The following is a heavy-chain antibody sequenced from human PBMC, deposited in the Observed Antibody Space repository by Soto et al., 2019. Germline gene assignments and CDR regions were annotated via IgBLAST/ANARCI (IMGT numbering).Heavy chain of an antibody. J-gene: IGHJ5*02. D-gene: IGHD3-10*01. Sequence: SVKVSCKASGGTFSSYAISWVRQAPGQGLEWMGGIIPIFGTANYAQKFQGRVTITADKSTSTAYMELSSLRSDDTAVYYCARISPHYYCSGLDPWGQGTLVTVSS. CDR2: IIPIFGTA. V-gene: IGHV1-69*06. CDR3: ARISPHYYCSGLDP. CDR1: GGTFSSYA.